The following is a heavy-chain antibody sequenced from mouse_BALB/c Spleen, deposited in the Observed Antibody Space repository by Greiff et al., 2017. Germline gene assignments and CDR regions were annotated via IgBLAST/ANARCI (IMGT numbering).Heavy chain of an antibody. Sequence: DVMLVESGGGLVQPGGSLKLSCAASGFTFSSYGMSWVRQTPDKRLELVATINSNGGSTYYPDSVKGRFTISRDNAKNTLYLQMSSLKSEDTAMYYCAREGGYYAMDYWGQGTSVTVSS. J-gene: IGHJ4*01. CDR1: GFTFSSYG. V-gene: IGHV5-6-3*01. CDR2: INSNGGST. CDR3: AREGGYYAMDY.